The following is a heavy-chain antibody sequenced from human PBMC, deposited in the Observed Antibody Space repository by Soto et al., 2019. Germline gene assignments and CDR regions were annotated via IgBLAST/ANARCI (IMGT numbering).Heavy chain of an antibody. V-gene: IGHV1-18*01. D-gene: IGHD3-16*02. J-gene: IGHJ6*02. CDR1: GCTFTSYG. Sequence: SVKVSCKASGCTFTSYGISWVRQAPGQGLEWMGWISAYNGNTNYAQKLQGRVTMTTDTSTSTAYMELRSLRSDDTAVYYCARDQFMITFGGVIAKGYYYYGMDVWG. CDR2: ISAYNGNT. CDR3: ARDQFMITFGGVIAKGYYYYGMDV.